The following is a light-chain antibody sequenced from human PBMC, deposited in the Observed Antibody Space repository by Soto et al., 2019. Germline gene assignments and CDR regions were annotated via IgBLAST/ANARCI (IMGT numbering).Light chain of an antibody. V-gene: IGLV5-45*03. CDR2: YVSDSDK. Sequence: QPVLTQPSSLSASPGASASLTCTLRSDINVASYRIYWYQQKPGRPPQYLLRYVSDSDKEWCSGVPARFSGSKDTSANTGVFLISGLQSEDEADYYCLIWHKSAWVFGGGTNVTVL. CDR3: LIWHKSAWV. J-gene: IGLJ3*02. CDR1: SDINVASYR.